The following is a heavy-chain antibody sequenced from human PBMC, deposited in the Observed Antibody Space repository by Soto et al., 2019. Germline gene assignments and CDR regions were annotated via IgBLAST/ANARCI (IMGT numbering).Heavy chain of an antibody. D-gene: IGHD3-22*01. CDR1: GYRFTSYW. CDR2: IFPRDSDT. Sequence: GESLKISCRTSGYRFTSYWIAWVRQMPGKGLEWMGIIFPRDSDTRYSPSFQGQVTISADRSTSTVFLQWASLKASDTAVYFCARKDKSGYFNWFDPWGHGTLVTVSS. CDR3: ARKDKSGYFNWFDP. V-gene: IGHV5-51*01. J-gene: IGHJ5*02.